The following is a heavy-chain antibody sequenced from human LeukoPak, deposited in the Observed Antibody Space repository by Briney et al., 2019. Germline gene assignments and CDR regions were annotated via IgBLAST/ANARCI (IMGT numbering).Heavy chain of an antibody. Sequence: GGSLGLSCAASGFTLSNYWMAWVRQAPGKELEWVASIKDGGSQQWHVDSVRGRFTISRDNAKNSLYLHMNSLRAEDTAVYYCARFKLYHGAFDVWGQGTMVTVSS. J-gene: IGHJ3*01. CDR1: GFTLSNYW. CDR2: IKDGGSQQ. D-gene: IGHD2-2*01. V-gene: IGHV3-7*01. CDR3: ARFKLYHGAFDV.